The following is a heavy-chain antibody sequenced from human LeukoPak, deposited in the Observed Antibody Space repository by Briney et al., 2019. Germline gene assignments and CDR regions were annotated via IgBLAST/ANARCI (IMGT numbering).Heavy chain of an antibody. V-gene: IGHV1-3*01. Sequence: AASVTVSCKASGYTFINYAINWGRQAPGQRLEWLGWINAGSGNTKYSEKFQGRVTITRDTSASTAYLELSSLRSEDTAVYYCARGPRAAADDYWGQGTLVTVSS. CDR1: GYTFINYA. CDR3: ARGPRAAADDY. J-gene: IGHJ4*02. D-gene: IGHD6-13*01. CDR2: INAGSGNT.